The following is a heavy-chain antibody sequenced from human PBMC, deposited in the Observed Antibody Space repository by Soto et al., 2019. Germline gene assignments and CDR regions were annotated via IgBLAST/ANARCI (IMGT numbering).Heavy chain of an antibody. CDR1: GFTFSNAW. Sequence: EVQLVESGGGLVKPGGSLRLSCAASGFTFSNAWMSWVRQAPGKGLEWVGRIKSKTDGGTTDYAAPVKGRFTISRDDSKNTLYLQMTSLKTEDTAVYYCTTFLSSGSYWGPPADYWGQGTLVTVSS. CDR2: IKSKTDGGTT. CDR3: TTFLSSGSYWGPPADY. D-gene: IGHD3-10*01. J-gene: IGHJ4*02. V-gene: IGHV3-15*01.